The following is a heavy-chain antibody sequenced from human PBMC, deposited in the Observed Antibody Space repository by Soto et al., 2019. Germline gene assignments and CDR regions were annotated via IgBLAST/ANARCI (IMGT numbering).Heavy chain of an antibody. Sequence: QVHLVQSGAEVKKPGASAKVSCKASGYTFANYGFSWVRQAPGQGLEWMGWISAYNGNTDYAQKLQGRVTMTTDTSTTTAYMELRSLRSDDTAVYYCARAIAGGYGHTTLDYWGQGSLLTVSS. D-gene: IGHD5-18*01. CDR2: ISAYNGNT. CDR1: GYTFANYG. CDR3: ARAIAGGYGHTTLDY. J-gene: IGHJ4*02. V-gene: IGHV1-18*01.